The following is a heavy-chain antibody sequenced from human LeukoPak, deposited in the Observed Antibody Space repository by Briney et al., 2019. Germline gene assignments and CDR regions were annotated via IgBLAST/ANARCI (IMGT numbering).Heavy chain of an antibody. J-gene: IGHJ6*03. CDR2: IIPIFGTA. D-gene: IGHD1-26*01. CDR1: GGTFSSYA. CDR3: ARKAIVGATTRYYYYYMDV. Sequence: ASVMVSCKASGGTFSSYAISWVQQAPGQGLEWMGGIIPIFGTANYAQKFQGRVTITADKSTSTAYMELSSLRSEDTAVYYCARKAIVGATTRYYYYYMDVWGKGTTVTVSS. V-gene: IGHV1-69*06.